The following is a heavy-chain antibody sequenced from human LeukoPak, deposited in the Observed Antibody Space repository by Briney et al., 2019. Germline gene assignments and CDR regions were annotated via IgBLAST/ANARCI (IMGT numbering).Heavy chain of an antibody. Sequence: GGSLRLSCAASGFTFSDYYMSWIRQAPGKGLEWVSYISSSSYTNYADSVKGRFTISRDNAKNSLYLQMNSLRAEDTAVYYCARDRRFELRGVFDYWGQGTLVTVSS. V-gene: IGHV3-11*06. D-gene: IGHD4-23*01. J-gene: IGHJ4*02. CDR3: ARDRRFELRGVFDY. CDR1: GFTFSDYY. CDR2: ISSSSYT.